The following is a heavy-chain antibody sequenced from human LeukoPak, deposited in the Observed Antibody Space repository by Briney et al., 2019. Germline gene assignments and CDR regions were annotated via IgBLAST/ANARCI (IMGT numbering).Heavy chain of an antibody. D-gene: IGHD3-22*01. CDR2: IKSKTDGGTT. J-gene: IGHJ4*02. V-gene: IGHV3-15*01. CDR3: TTALRYDSSGYYLYYFDY. CDR1: GFTFSNAW. Sequence: GGSLRLSCAASGFTFSNAWMSWVRQAPGKGLEWVGRIKSKTDGGTTDYAAPVKGRFTTSRDDSKNTLYLQMNSLKTEDTAVYYCTTALRYDSSGYYLYYFDYWDQGTLVTVSS.